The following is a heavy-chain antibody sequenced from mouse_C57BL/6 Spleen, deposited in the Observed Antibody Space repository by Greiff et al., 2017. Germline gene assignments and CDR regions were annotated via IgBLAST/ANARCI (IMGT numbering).Heavy chain of an antibody. J-gene: IGHJ1*03. D-gene: IGHD4-1*02. V-gene: IGHV1-81*01. CDR3: ARINWDESWYFDV. CDR1: GYTFTSYG. CDR2: IYPRSGNT. Sequence: QVQLKQSGAELARPGASVKLSCKASGYTFTSYGISWVKQRTGQGLEWIGEIYPRSGNTYYNEKFKGKATLTADKSSSTEYMELRSLTSEDSAVXFCARINWDESWYFDVWGTGTTVTVSS.